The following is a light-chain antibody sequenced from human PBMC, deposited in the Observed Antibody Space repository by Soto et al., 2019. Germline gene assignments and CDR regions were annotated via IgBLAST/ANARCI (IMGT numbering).Light chain of an antibody. CDR1: QTISSY. J-gene: IGKJ2*01. V-gene: IGKV1-39*01. Sequence: DIQMTQSPSSLSASVGDRVTITCRASQTISSYLNWYQQNPGKAPKLLLYAASSLQSGVPSRFSGSGSGTDFTLTISSLQPEDFATYYCQQSSNLPYTFGQGTKLEIK. CDR2: AAS. CDR3: QQSSNLPYT.